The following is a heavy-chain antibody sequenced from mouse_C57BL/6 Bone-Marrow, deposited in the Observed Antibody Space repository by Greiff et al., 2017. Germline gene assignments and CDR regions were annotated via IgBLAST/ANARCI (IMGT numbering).Heavy chain of an antibody. J-gene: IGHJ4*01. CDR1: GFTFSDYY. Sequence: EVKLVESGGGLVQPGGSLKLSCAASGFTFSDYYMYWVRQTPEKRLEWVAYISNGGGSTYYPDTVKGRFTISRDNATNTLYRQMRRLKSEDTAMYYCARDGHYAMDYWGQGTSVTVSS. V-gene: IGHV5-12*01. CDR2: ISNGGGST. CDR3: ARDGHYAMDY. D-gene: IGHD2-3*01.